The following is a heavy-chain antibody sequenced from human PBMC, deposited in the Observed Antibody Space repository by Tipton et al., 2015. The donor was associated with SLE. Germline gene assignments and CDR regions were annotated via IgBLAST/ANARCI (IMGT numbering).Heavy chain of an antibody. D-gene: IGHD3-10*01. V-gene: IGHV4-34*01. CDR1: GGSFSGYY. CDR3: ARAEYYGSGRGPGAFDI. J-gene: IGHJ3*02. CDR2: INHSGST. Sequence: TLSLTCAVYGGSFSGYYWSWIRQPPGKGLEWIGEINHSGSTNYNPSLKSRVTISVDTSKNQFSLKLSSVTAADTAVYYCARAEYYGSGRGPGAFDIWGQGTMVTVSS.